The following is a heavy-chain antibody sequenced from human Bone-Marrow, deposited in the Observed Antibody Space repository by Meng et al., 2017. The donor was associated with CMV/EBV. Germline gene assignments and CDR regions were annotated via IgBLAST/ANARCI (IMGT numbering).Heavy chain of an antibody. D-gene: IGHD5-18*01. CDR3: TRGYNYGFDY. V-gene: IGHV6-1*01. Sequence: ISGDSVSSNSVAWNWIRQSPSGGPEWLGRTFYRSKWYNEYAESVKSRITINPDTSKNQFSLQLNSVTPEDTAVYYCTRGYNYGFDYWGQGALVTVSS. CDR2: TFYRSKWYN. J-gene: IGHJ4*02. CDR1: GDSVSSNSVA.